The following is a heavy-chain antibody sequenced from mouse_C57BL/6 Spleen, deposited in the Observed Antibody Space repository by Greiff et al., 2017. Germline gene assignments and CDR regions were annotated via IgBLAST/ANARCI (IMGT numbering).Heavy chain of an antibody. CDR2: ISDGGSYT. CDR3: ARDPITTVVEGLVAY. CDR1: GFTFSSYA. D-gene: IGHD1-1*01. J-gene: IGHJ2*01. V-gene: IGHV5-4*01. Sequence: EVQLVESGGGLVKPGGSLKLSCAASGFTFSSYAMSWVRQTPEKRLEWVATISDGGSYTYYPDNVKGRFTISRDNAKNNLYLQMSHLKSEDTAMYYCARDPITTVVEGLVAYWGQGTTLTVSS.